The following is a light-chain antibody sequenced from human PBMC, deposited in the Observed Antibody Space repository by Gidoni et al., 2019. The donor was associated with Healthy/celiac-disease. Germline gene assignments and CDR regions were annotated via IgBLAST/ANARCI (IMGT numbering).Light chain of an antibody. CDR1: QSVSST. CDR2: GAS. J-gene: IGKJ1*01. Sequence: EIVVTQSPATRYVSPGERATLSCRASQSVSSTLAWFQQRPGQSPSLLLHGASTRVTDIPARLSGSGSGIEFTLTIISLQSEDFAVYYCQQYNNWPWTFXQXTKVEIK. V-gene: IGKV3-15*01. CDR3: QQYNNWPWT.